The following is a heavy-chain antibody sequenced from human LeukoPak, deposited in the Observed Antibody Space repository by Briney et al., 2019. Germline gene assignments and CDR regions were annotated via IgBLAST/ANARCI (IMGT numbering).Heavy chain of an antibody. V-gene: IGHV4-4*07. CDR1: GVTISSYY. J-gene: IGHJ4*02. CDR3: ARENSGSYREFYY. CDR2: IYTSGST. D-gene: IGHD1-26*01. Sequence: SETLSLTCTASGVTISSYYWSWIRQPPGKGLEWIGCIYTSGSTIYNASLKKRVCMLVDTYKNHFLLKLSSVTAAETAVLYCARENSGSYREFYYWGERTLGTVSS.